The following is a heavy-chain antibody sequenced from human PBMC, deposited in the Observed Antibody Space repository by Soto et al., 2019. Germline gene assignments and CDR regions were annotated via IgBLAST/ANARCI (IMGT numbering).Heavy chain of an antibody. V-gene: IGHV5-10-1*01. Sequence: GESLKISCKGSGYSFTSYWISWVRQMPGKGLEWVGRIDPSDSYTNYSPSFQGHVTISADKSISTAYLQWSSLKASDTAMYYCVRLSRRRITIFGVVNIDAFDIWGQGTMVTVSS. J-gene: IGHJ3*02. CDR3: VRLSRRRITIFGVVNIDAFDI. CDR2: IDPSDSYT. D-gene: IGHD3-3*01. CDR1: GYSFTSYW.